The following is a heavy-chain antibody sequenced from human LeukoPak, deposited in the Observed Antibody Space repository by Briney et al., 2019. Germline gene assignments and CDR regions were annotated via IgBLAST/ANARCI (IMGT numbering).Heavy chain of an antibody. CDR2: ISSSSSYI. V-gene: IGHV3-21*01. D-gene: IGHD3-10*01. J-gene: IGHJ4*02. CDR1: GFTFSSNW. CDR3: VRDRAGSNGGVDY. Sequence: GGSLRLSCAASGFTFSSNWMSWVRQAPGKGLEWVSSISSSSSYIYYADSVKGRFTISRDNAKNSLYLQMNSLRAEDTAVYYCVRDRAGSNGGVDYWGQGTLVTVSS.